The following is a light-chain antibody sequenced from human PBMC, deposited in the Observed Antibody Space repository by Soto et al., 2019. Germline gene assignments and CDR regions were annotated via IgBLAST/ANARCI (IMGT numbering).Light chain of an antibody. V-gene: IGKV1-5*03. J-gene: IGKJ5*01. CDR1: QSITDW. CDR2: KAS. Sequence: DIQMTQSPSTRYASVGDRVTITCRASQSITDWLAWYQKKPGQAPKLLIYKASSLESEVPARFSGSGSGTEFTLTISSLQPDDFATYYCQQYNSYPITFGQGTRLEI. CDR3: QQYNSYPIT.